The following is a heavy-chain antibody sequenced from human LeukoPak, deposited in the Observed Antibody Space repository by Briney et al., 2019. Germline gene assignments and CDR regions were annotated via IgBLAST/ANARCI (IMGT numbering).Heavy chain of an antibody. D-gene: IGHD6-19*01. Sequence: GGSLRLSCAASGFTFSSYAMSWVRQAPGKGLEWVSAISGSGGSTYYADSVKGRFTISRDNSKNTLHLQMNSLRAEDTAIYYCAKLAVAGIYYFDYWGQGTLVTVSS. J-gene: IGHJ4*02. CDR2: ISGSGGST. V-gene: IGHV3-23*01. CDR1: GFTFSSYA. CDR3: AKLAVAGIYYFDY.